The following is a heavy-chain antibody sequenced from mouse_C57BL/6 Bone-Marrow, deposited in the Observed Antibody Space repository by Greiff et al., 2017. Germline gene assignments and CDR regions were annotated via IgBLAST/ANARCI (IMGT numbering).Heavy chain of an antibody. CDR1: GYTFTSYW. J-gene: IGHJ4*01. V-gene: IGHV1-50*01. CDR2: IDPSDSYT. Sequence: QVQLQQPGAELVKPGASVKLSCKAPGYTFTSYWMQWVKQRPGQGLEWIGEIDPSDSYTNYNQKFKGKATLTVDTSSSTAYMQLSSLTSEDSAVYYCARSVFLDYWGQGTSVTVSS. CDR3: ARSVFLDY.